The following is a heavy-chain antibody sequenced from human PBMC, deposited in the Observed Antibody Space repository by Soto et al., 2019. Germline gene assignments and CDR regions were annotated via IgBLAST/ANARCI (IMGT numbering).Heavy chain of an antibody. CDR3: ARGAGYGGYGGY. Sequence: EVQLVESGGGFVQPGGSLRLSCAASGFSLRGYSMIWVRQAPGKGLEWVSYISGSGTTIYYADPVKGRFTISRDNAKNSVYLQMNSLGDEDTAVYYCARGAGYGGYGGYWGQGTLVTVSS. V-gene: IGHV3-48*02. CDR2: ISGSGTTI. J-gene: IGHJ4*02. CDR1: GFSLRGYS. D-gene: IGHD4-17*01.